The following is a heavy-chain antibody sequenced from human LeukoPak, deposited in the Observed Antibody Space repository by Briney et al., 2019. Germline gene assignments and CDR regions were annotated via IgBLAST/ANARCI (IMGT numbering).Heavy chain of an antibody. Sequence: SVKVSCKASGGTFSIYAISWVRQAPGQGLEWMGRIIPILGIANYAQKFQGRVTITADKSTSTAYMELSSLRSEDTAVYYCARAPGSCSGGSCYGENDFDYWGQGTLVTVSS. CDR3: ARAPGSCSGGSCYGENDFDY. J-gene: IGHJ4*02. CDR2: IIPILGIA. D-gene: IGHD2-15*01. V-gene: IGHV1-69*04. CDR1: GGTFSIYA.